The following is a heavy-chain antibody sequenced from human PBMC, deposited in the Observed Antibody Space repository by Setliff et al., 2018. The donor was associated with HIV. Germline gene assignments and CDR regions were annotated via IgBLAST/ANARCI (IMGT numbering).Heavy chain of an antibody. CDR2: INSDGRST. CDR3: ARAPLASVNAFDI. CDR1: GFTFSNYW. V-gene: IGHV3-74*01. Sequence: GGSLRLSCAASGFTFSNYWMNLVRQAPGKGLVWVSRINSDGRSTTYADSVKGRFTNSRGNAKNTLYLQINSLRAEDSAVYYCARAPLASVNAFDIWGQGTMVTVSS. J-gene: IGHJ3*02. D-gene: IGHD4-17*01.